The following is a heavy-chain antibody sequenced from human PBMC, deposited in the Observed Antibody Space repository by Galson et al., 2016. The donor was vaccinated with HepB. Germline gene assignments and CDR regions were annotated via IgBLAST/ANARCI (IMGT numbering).Heavy chain of an antibody. V-gene: IGHV1-46*01. D-gene: IGHD2-15*01. CDR2: INPSGGST. J-gene: IGHJ4*02. Sequence: SVKVSCKASGYTFTSYYIHWVRQAPGQGLEWVGIINPSGGSTSYPQKFQGRLTITKDTSKNQVVLTMTNMDPVDTATYHCAYRRFPSSGGAGGFEYWGQGTLVTVSA. CDR3: AYRRFPSSGGAGGFEY. CDR1: GYTFTSYY.